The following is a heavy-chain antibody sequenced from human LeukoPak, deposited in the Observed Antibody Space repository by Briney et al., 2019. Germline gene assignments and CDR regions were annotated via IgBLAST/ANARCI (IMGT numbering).Heavy chain of an antibody. CDR1: GGSFSSYY. J-gene: IGHJ4*02. CDR3: ARYDSSSGVFDY. V-gene: IGHV4-59*01. Sequence: SETLSLTCAVYGGSFSSYYWGWIRQPPGKGLEWIGSIYYSGSTHCNPSLTSRVTISVDTSKNQFSLKLSSVTAADTAVYYCARYDSSSGVFDYWGQGTLVTVSS. D-gene: IGHD3-22*01. CDR2: IYYSGST.